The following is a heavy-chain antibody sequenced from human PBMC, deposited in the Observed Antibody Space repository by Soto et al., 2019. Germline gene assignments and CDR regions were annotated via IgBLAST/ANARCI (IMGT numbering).Heavy chain of an antibody. CDR1: GGTFSSYA. CDR2: IIPIFGTA. CDR3: ARRLAVASSSGFDY. J-gene: IGHJ4*02. V-gene: IGHV1-69*13. Sequence: ASVKVSCKASGGTFSSYAISWVRQAPGQGLEWMGGIIPIFGTANYAQKFQGRVTITADESTSTAYMELSSLRSEDTAVYYCARRLAVASSSGFDYWGQGTLVTVSS. D-gene: IGHD6-19*01.